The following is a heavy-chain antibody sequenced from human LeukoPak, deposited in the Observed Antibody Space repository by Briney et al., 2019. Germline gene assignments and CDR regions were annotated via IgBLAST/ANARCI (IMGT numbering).Heavy chain of an antibody. D-gene: IGHD2-8*01. V-gene: IGHV3-74*01. J-gene: IGHJ3*02. CDR2: INSDGSTT. CDR3: GGTHCSNGVCYRDDSFDI. Sequence: GGSLRLSCAASGFTFNSYWMHWVRQDPGKGLVWVSRINSDGSTTTYADSVKGRFTISRDNAKNTLYLQMNSLRAEDSAVYYCGGTHCSNGVCYRDDSFDIWGQGTPVTVSS. CDR1: GFTFNSYW.